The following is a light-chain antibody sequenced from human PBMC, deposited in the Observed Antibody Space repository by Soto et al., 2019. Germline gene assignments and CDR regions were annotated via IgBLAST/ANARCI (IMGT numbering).Light chain of an antibody. Sequence: EVVMTQSPATLSVSPGERATLSCKASQSVRNNLVWYLQKPGQAPRPIIYDATTRATGIPVRFSGSGSGTEFTLTINSLKSEDVGVYYCQQYVNWPPKTFGGGTKVEVK. V-gene: IGKV3-15*01. CDR3: QQYVNWPPKT. CDR2: DAT. J-gene: IGKJ4*01. CDR1: QSVRNN.